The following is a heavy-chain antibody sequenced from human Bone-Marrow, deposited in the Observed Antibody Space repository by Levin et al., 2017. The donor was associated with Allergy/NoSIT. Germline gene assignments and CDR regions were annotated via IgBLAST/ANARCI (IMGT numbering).Heavy chain of an antibody. D-gene: IGHD6-6*01. V-gene: IGHV3-15*01. J-gene: IGHJ4*02. CDR2: VKSETDGGTS. CDR3: TTDRGITARPLFAS. Sequence: HGESLKISCAASGFTFTYAWMSWVRQAPGKGLEWVGRVKSETDGGTSDYAALVKGRFTISRDDSKNTLSLQMNSLKTEDTAMYYCTTDRGITARPLFASWGQGTLVTVSS. CDR1: GFTFTYAW.